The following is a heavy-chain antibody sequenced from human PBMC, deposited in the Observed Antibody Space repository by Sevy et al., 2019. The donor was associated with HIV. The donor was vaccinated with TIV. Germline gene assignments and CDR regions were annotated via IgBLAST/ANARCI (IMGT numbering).Heavy chain of an antibody. CDR1: GDSISSYY. CDR2: IYYSGST. V-gene: IGHV4-59*01. D-gene: IGHD3-3*01. J-gene: IGHJ6*03. CDR3: ARGTYYDFWSGYPYYYYYYMDV. Sequence: SETLSLTCTVSGDSISSYYWSWIRQPPGKGLEWIGYIYYSGSTNYNPSLKSRVTISVDTSKNQFSLKLSSVTAADTAVYYCARGTYYDFWSGYPYYYYYYMDVWGKWTTVTVSS.